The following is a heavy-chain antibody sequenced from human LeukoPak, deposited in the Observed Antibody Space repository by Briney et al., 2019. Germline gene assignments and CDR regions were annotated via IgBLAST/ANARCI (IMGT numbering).Heavy chain of an antibody. CDR3: ARHGGYSSPPLY. D-gene: IGHD4-23*01. J-gene: IGHJ4*02. CDR2: IYYSGST. CDR1: GGSISSSSYY. Sequence: SETLSLTCTVSGGSISSSSYYWGWIRQPPGKGLEWIGSIYYSGSTYYNPSLKSRVTISVDTSKNQFSLKLSSVTAADTAVYYCARHGGYSSPPLYWGQGTLVTVSS. V-gene: IGHV4-39*07.